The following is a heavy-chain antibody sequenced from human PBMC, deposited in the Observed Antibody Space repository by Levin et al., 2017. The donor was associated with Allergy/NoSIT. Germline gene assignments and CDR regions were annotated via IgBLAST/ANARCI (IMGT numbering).Heavy chain of an antibody. CDR1: GGTFSSYA. J-gene: IGHJ6*03. CDR2: IIPIFGTA. CDR3: ARGPGPDNSFSGSSDYYYYDYMDV. V-gene: IGHV1-69*01. Sequence: GGSLRLSCKASGGTFSSYAISWVRQAPGQGLEWMGGIIPIFGTANYAQKFQGRVTITADESTSTAYMELSSLRSEDTAVYYCARGPGPDNSFSGSSDYYYYDYMDVWGKGTTVTVSS. D-gene: IGHD6-19*01.